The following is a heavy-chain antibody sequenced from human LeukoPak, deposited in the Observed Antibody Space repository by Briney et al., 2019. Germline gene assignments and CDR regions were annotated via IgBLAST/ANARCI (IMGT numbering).Heavy chain of an antibody. V-gene: IGHV4-59*01. J-gene: IGHJ4*02. CDR2: IYYSGST. Sequence: PSETLSLTCTVSGGSIRSYYWSWIRQPPGNGLEWIGYIYYSGSTNYNPSLNSRVTISVDTSKNQFSLKLSSVTAADTAVYYCARELSDYDILTGYLYYFDYWGQGTLVTVSS. CDR1: GGSIRSYY. CDR3: ARELSDYDILTGYLYYFDY. D-gene: IGHD3-9*01.